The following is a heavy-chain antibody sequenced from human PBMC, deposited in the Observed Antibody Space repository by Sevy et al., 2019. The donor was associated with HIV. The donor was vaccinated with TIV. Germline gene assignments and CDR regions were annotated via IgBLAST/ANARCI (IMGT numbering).Heavy chain of an antibody. CDR2: IIPILGIA. V-gene: IGHV1-69*04. CDR1: GGTFSSYA. D-gene: IGHD3-3*01. Sequence: ASVKVSCKASGGTFSSYAISWVRQAPGQGLEWMGRIIPILGIANYAQKFQGRVTITADKSTSTAYMELSSLRSEDTAVYYCAAGPFGVVIINGFDPWGQGTLVTVSS. J-gene: IGHJ5*02. CDR3: AAGPFGVVIINGFDP.